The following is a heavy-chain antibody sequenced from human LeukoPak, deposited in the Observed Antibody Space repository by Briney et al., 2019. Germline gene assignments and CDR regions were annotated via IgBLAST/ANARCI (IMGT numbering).Heavy chain of an antibody. D-gene: IGHD2-15*01. CDR3: ARGCSGGSCYSFIDYYYYMDV. CDR2: ITPIFGTA. J-gene: IGHJ6*03. Sequence: ASVKVSCKASGGTFSSYAISWVRQAPGQGLEWMGGITPIFGTANYAQKFQGRVTITADESTSTAYMELSSLRSEDTAVYYCARGCSGGSCYSFIDYYYYMDVWGKGTTVTVSS. V-gene: IGHV1-69*13. CDR1: GGTFSSYA.